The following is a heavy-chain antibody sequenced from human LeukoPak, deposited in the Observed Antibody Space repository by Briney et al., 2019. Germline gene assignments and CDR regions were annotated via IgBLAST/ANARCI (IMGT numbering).Heavy chain of an antibody. J-gene: IGHJ4*02. V-gene: IGHV1-2*02. Sequence: GASVKVSCKASAYPFTGYIMHWVRQTPGQGLEWMGWINPSSGATNYAQNFQDRVTMTRDTSISTAYMDLSRLRSDDTAVYYCARGRRATVVIPDFYFDYWGQGTLVTVSS. CDR2: INPSSGAT. CDR3: ARGRRATVVIPDFYFDY. CDR1: AYPFTGYI. D-gene: IGHD4-23*01.